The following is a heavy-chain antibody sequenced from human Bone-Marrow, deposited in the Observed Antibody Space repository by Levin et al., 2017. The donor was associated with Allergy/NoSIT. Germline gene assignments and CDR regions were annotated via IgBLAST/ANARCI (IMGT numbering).Heavy chain of an antibody. CDR1: GGSISSGGYY. CDR2: IYYSGST. V-gene: IGHV4-31*03. Sequence: SQTLSLTCTVSGGSISSGGYYWSWIRQHPGKGLEWIGYIYYSGSTYYNPSLKSRVTISVDTSKNQFSLKLSSVTAADTAVYYCARELCSGGSCYPEVWGQGTLVTVSS. D-gene: IGHD2-15*01. J-gene: IGHJ4*02. CDR3: ARELCSGGSCYPEV.